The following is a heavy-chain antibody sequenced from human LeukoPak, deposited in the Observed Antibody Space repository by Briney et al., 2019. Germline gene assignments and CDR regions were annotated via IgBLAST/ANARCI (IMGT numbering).Heavy chain of an antibody. CDR1: GFTFSSYS. J-gene: IGHJ2*01. CDR2: MTATSNTF. CDR3: ARSLSGYDPLSPL. D-gene: IGHD5-12*01. V-gene: IGHV3-48*04. Sequence: PGGSLRLSCEVSGFTFSSYSITWVRQVPGKGLEWIAYMTATSNTFYYADSVKGRFTISRDNARNSLFLQMNSLTVEDTAVYYCARSLSGYDPLSPLWGRDAVVSVSS.